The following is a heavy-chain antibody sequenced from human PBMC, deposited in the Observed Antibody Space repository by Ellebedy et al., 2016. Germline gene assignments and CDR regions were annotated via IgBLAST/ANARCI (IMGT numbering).Heavy chain of an antibody. CDR1: GFTFSNYW. CDR3: ARALLGGSPAFDI. J-gene: IGHJ3*02. Sequence: GGSLRLXCAASGFTFSNYWMHWVRQAPGKGLVWVSRISNDGSTTNYADSGKGRFTISRDNAKNTLYLQMNSLRAEDTAVYYCARALLGGSPAFDIWGQGTMVTVSS. CDR2: ISNDGSTT. V-gene: IGHV3-74*01. D-gene: IGHD1-26*01.